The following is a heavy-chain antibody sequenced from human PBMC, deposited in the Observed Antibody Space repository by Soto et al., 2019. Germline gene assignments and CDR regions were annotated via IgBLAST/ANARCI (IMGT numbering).Heavy chain of an antibody. D-gene: IGHD5-12*01. CDR2: ISATGVP. J-gene: IGHJ4*02. V-gene: IGHV1-18*01. CDR3: SRDEKNRARFAY. Sequence: QVQMVQAGPEVKRHGASVKVSGKAFGYTFLKYGISCVRLAPGHRPEWLGLISATGVPNYAQSHQGSFTMTVDSSSNTAFMELRRLTSDDSSIYVCSRDEKNRARFAYCGQGTLGTVSS. CDR1: GYTFLKYG.